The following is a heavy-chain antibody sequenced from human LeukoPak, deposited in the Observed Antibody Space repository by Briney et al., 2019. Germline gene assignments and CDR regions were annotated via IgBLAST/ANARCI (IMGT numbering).Heavy chain of an antibody. CDR2: IYLGDSDT. CDR3: ARRAGGYCSGGRCYYFDY. D-gene: IGHD2-15*01. CDR1: GDSFTNYW. Sequence: GESLKISCKGSGDSFTNYWIAWVRQMPGKGLEWMGIIYLGDSDTRYSPSFQGQVTISADKSISTAYLQWSSLKDSGTAMYYCARRAGGYCSGGRCYYFDYWGQGTLVTVSS. V-gene: IGHV5-51*01. J-gene: IGHJ4*02.